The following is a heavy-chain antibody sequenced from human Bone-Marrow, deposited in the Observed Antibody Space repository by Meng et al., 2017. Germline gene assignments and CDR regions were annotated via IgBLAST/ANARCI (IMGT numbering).Heavy chain of an antibody. CDR1: GFSLSTSGMC. V-gene: IGHV2-70*20. CDR3: ARMPHYYDSSGYYYVDAFDI. J-gene: IGHJ3*02. D-gene: IGHD3-22*01. Sequence: SGPTLVKPTHTLTLTCTFSGFSLSTSGMCVSWVRQPPGKALEWLALIDWDDDKYYSTSLKTRLTISKDTSKNQVVLTMTNMDPVDTATYYCARMPHYYDSSGYYYVDAFDIWGQGTMVTVSS. CDR2: IDWDDDK.